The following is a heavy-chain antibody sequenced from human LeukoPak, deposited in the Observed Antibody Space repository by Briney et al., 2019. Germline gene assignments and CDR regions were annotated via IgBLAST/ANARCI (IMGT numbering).Heavy chain of an antibody. V-gene: IGHV3-23*01. J-gene: IGHJ5*02. CDR2: IRGSGGST. CDR1: GFTFSSYA. D-gene: IGHD6-13*01. CDR3: AKTSGSSSWYREDWFDP. Sequence: GGSLTLSCAASGFTFSSYAMSWVRQAPGKGLECLSAIRGSGGSTYYADFVKGRFTISKDNSKNTLYLQMNTLRAEATAVYYCAKTSGSSSWYREDWFDPWGQGTLVTVSS.